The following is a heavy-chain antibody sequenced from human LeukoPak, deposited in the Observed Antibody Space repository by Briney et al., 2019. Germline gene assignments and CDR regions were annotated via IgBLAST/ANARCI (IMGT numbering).Heavy chain of an antibody. CDR1: GYTFTSYG. J-gene: IGHJ4*02. CDR3: ARGYYYDSSGYYYDCDY. V-gene: IGHV1-18*01. CDR2: ISAYNGNT. Sequence: ASVKVSCKASGYTFTSYGISWVRQAPGQGLEWMGWISAYNGNTNYAQKLQGRVTMTTDTSTSTAYMELRSLRSDDTAVYYCARGYYYDSSGYYYDCDYWGQGTLVTVSS. D-gene: IGHD3-22*01.